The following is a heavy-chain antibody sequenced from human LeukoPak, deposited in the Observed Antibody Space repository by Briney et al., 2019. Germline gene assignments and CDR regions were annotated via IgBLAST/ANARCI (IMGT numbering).Heavy chain of an antibody. CDR1: GFTFSAYA. CDR3: ARGLCGGDCYSD. D-gene: IGHD2-21*02. Sequence: GRSLRLSCAASGFTFSAYAMHWVRQAPGKGLESVALMWYDGSVKYYADSVKGRFTISRDNSKNTLYLQVNSLRAEDTAVYYCARGLCGGDCYSDWGQGTLVTVSS. J-gene: IGHJ4*02. CDR2: MWYDGSVK. V-gene: IGHV3-33*01.